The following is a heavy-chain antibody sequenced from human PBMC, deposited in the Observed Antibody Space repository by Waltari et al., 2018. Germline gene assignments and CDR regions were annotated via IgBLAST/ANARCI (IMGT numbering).Heavy chain of an antibody. CDR3: LFVDTALIIPDVFDL. CDR2: IKSKVDGWTT. V-gene: IGHV3-15*01. D-gene: IGHD5-18*01. CDR1: GFTFSSYW. J-gene: IGHJ3*01. Sequence: EVQLVESGGGLVQPGGSLRLSCAASGFTFSSYWMSWVRQAPGKGLEWVGRIKSKVDGWTTDYAAPVQGRFTISRDDSKNKLYLQMSSLRTEDTAVYYCLFVDTALIIPDVFDLWGQGTLVTVSS.